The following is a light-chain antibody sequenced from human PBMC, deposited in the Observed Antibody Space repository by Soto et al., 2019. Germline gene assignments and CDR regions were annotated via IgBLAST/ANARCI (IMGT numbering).Light chain of an antibody. Sequence: EIVLTQSPGTLSLSPGERAILSCRASQSVSSSLIAWYQQKPGQAPRPLISAASSRATGIPDRFSGSGSGTDFTLTISRLEPEDFAVYYCQTYGDSLFTFGPGTKVDI. CDR1: QSVSSSL. J-gene: IGKJ3*01. CDR3: QTYGDSLFT. V-gene: IGKV3-20*01. CDR2: AAS.